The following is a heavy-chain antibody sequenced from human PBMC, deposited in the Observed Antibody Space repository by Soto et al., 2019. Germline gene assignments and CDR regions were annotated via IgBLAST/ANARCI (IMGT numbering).Heavy chain of an antibody. CDR2: IKSKTDGGTT. V-gene: IGHV3-15*01. CDR3: TTDQRVCPTPSHTGGDCYYYFQH. Sequence: GGSLRLSCAASGFTFSNAWMSWVRQAPGKGLEWVGRIKSKTDGGTTDYAAPVKGRFTISRDDSKNTLYLQMNSLKTEDTAVYYCTTDQRVCPTPSHTGGDCYYYFQHWGQGTLVTVSS. J-gene: IGHJ1*01. D-gene: IGHD2-21*02. CDR1: GFTFSNAW.